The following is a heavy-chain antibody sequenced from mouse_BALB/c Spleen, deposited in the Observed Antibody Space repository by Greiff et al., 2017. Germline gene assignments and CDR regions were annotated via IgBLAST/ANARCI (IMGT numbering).Heavy chain of an antibody. CDR2: INSNGGST. J-gene: IGHJ2*01. CDR3: ARDPVAYFDY. D-gene: IGHD1-1*01. CDR1: GFTFSSYG. Sequence: EVMLVESGGGLVQPGGSLKLSCAASGFTFSSYGMSWVRQTPDKRLELVATINSNGGSTYYPDSVKGRFTISRDNAKNTLYLQMSSLKSEDTAMYYCARDPVAYFDYWGQGTTLTVSS. V-gene: IGHV5-6-3*01.